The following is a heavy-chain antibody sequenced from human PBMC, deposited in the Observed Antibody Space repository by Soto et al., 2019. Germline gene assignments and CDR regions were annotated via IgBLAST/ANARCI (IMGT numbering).Heavy chain of an antibody. CDR1: GGSISSGGYS. CDR2: IYYSGST. D-gene: IGHD2-2*01. J-gene: IGHJ3*02. Sequence: SETLSLTCAVSGGSISSGGYSWSWIRQPPGKGLEWIGYIYYSGSTYYNPSLKSRVTISVDTSKNQFSLKLSSVTAADTAVYYCARHAEMARMPAFDIWGRGTMVTVSS. CDR3: ARHAEMARMPAFDI. V-gene: IGHV4-30-2*05.